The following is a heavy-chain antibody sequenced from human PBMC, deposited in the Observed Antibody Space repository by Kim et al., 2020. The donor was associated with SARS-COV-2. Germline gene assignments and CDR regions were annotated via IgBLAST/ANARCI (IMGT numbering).Heavy chain of an antibody. CDR1: GGSISSGGYY. V-gene: IGHV4-31*03. D-gene: IGHD3-3*01. CDR3: AAEGSGYYHFDY. CDR2: IYYSGST. Sequence: SETLSLTCTVSGGSISSGGYYWSWIRQHPGKGLEWIGYIYYSGSTYYNPSLKSRLTISVVPSKNQFSLKLSSVTAADTVVYYCAAEGSGYYHFDYWGQGT. J-gene: IGHJ4*02.